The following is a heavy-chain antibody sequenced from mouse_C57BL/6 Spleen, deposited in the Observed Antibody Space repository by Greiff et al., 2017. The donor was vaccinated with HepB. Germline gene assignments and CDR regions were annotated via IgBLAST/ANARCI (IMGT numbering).Heavy chain of an antibody. CDR2: INPSNGGT. CDR3: ARDGSNSYYAMDY. J-gene: IGHJ4*01. V-gene: IGHV1-53*01. Sequence: VQLQQPGTELVKPGASVKLSCKASGYTFTSYWMHWVKQRPGQGLEWIGNINPSNGGTNYNEKFKSKATLTVDKSSSTAYMQLSSLTSEDSAVYYCARDGSNSYYAMDYWGQGTSVTVSS. CDR1: GYTFTSYW. D-gene: IGHD1-1*01.